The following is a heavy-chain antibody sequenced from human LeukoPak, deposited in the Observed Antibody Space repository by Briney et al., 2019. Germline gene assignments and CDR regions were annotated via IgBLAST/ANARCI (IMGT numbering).Heavy chain of an antibody. CDR3: ATDAEYRIAARKLDY. V-gene: IGHV1-69-2*01. D-gene: IGHD6-6*01. CDR1: GYIFTDHY. CDR2: FDPEGGDT. Sequence: ASVKLSCTTSGYIFTDHYMHWVRQAPGKGLEWMGRFDPEGGDTLYAEKFQGRVTITADTSTATSYMEVSSLTSEDTAVYYCATDAEYRIAARKLDYWGQGTLVTVSA. J-gene: IGHJ4*02.